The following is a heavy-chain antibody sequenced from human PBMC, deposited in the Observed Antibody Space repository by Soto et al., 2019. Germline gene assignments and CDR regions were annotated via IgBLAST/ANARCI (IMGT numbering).Heavy chain of an antibody. D-gene: IGHD6-13*01. Sequence: PSETLSLTCTVSGGSISSYYCSWIRQPAGKGLEWIGRIYTSGSTNYNPSLKSRVTMSVDTSKNQFSLKLSSVTAADTAVYYCWGISKTLQYYYGMDVWGQGTTVTVSS. V-gene: IGHV4-4*07. J-gene: IGHJ6*02. CDR1: GGSISSYY. CDR2: IYTSGST. CDR3: WGISKTLQYYYGMDV.